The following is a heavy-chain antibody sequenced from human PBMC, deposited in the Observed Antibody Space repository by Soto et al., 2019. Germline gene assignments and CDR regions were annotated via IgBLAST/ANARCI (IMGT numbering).Heavy chain of an antibody. CDR3: ARERAVSANFFDY. CDR1: GYTFTRYA. CDR2: INAGSGSS. V-gene: IGHV1-3*01. J-gene: IGHJ4*02. Sequence: ASVKVSCKASGYTFTRYAIHWVRQAPGHGLEWMGWINAGSGSSRYSQNFQGRVTITRDTSASTAYMELSSLIFEDTGVYYCARERAVSANFFDYWGQGTLVTVSS. D-gene: IGHD2-21*02.